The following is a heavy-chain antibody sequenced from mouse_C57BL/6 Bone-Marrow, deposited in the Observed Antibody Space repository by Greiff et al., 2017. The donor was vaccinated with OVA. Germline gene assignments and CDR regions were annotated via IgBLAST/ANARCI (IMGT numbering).Heavy chain of an antibody. V-gene: IGHV1-80*01. Sequence: QVQLQQPGAELVKPGASVKISCKASGYAFSSYWWNWVKQRPGKGLEWIGQIYPGDGDTNYNGKFKGKATLTADKSSSTAYMQLSILTSEDSAVYICARERDYAFAYWGQGTLVTVSA. CDR1: GYAFSSYW. J-gene: IGHJ3*01. D-gene: IGHD1-1*02. CDR2: IYPGDGDT. CDR3: ARERDYAFAY.